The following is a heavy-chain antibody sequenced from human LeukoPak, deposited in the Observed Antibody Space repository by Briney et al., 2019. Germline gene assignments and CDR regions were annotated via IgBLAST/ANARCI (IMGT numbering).Heavy chain of an antibody. CDR3: ARGVSTSSYYYYGMDV. J-gene: IGHJ6*02. CDR2: IIPIFGTA. Sequence: SVTVSCKASGGTFSSYAISWVRQAPGQGLEWMGGIIPIFGTANYAQKFQGRVTITADESTSTAYMELSSLRSEDTAVYYCARGVSTSSYYYYGMDVWGQGTTVTVSS. CDR1: GGTFSSYA. V-gene: IGHV1-69*13. D-gene: IGHD2-2*01.